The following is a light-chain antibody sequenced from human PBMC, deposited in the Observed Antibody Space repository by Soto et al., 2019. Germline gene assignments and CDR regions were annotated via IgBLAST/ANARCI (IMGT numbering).Light chain of an antibody. CDR2: SNN. CDR3: AAWDDSLNGRGV. Sequence: QSVLTQPPSASGTPGQRVTISCSGSSSNIGSNTVNWYQQLPGTAPKLLIYSNNQRPSGVPDRFSGSKSGTSASLAMSGLQSEDEADYYCAAWDDSLNGRGVFGGGTKLTVL. CDR1: SSNIGSNT. J-gene: IGLJ2*01. V-gene: IGLV1-44*01.